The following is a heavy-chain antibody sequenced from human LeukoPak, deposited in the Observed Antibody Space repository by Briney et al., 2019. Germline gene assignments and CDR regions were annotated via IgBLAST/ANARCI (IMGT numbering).Heavy chain of an antibody. Sequence: GRSLRLSCAASGFTFDDYAMHWVRQAPGRGLEWVSGISWNSGSIGYADSVKGRFTISRDNAKNSPYLQMNSLRAEDTALYYCAKGLGVLAAYDAFDIWGQGTMVTVSS. CDR3: AKGLGVLAAYDAFDI. J-gene: IGHJ3*02. CDR2: ISWNSGSI. V-gene: IGHV3-9*01. D-gene: IGHD6-25*01. CDR1: GFTFDDYA.